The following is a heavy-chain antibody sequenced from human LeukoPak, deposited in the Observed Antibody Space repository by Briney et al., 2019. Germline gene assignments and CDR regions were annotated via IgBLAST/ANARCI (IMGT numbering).Heavy chain of an antibody. CDR3: AKQSRSSGWYPIDY. CDR2: IKSDGITI. CDR1: GFTFSNYM. Sequence: PGGSLRLSCAASGFTFSNYMMHWVRQAPGKGLVWVSRIKSDGITITYADSVKGRFTISRDNSKNTLYLQMNSLRAEDTAVYYCAKQSRSSGWYPIDYWGQGTLVTVSS. J-gene: IGHJ4*02. D-gene: IGHD6-19*01. V-gene: IGHV3-74*01.